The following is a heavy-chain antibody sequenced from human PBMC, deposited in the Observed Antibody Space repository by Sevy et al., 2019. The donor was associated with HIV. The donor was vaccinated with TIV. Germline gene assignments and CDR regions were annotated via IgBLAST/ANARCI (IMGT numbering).Heavy chain of an antibody. V-gene: IGHV4-30-4*01. J-gene: IGHJ4*02. CDR1: GGSISSGDYY. CDR3: ARGGAGPTVTIPFDY. Sequence: SETLSLTCTVSGGSISSGDYYWSWIRQPPGKGLEWIGYIYYSGSTYYHPSLKSRVTISVDTSKNQFSLKLSSVTAADTAVYYCARGGAGPTVTIPFDYWGQGTLVTVSS. D-gene: IGHD4-17*01. CDR2: IYYSGST.